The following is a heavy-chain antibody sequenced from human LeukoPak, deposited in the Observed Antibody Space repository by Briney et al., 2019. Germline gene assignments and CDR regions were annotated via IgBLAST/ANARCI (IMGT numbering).Heavy chain of an antibody. D-gene: IGHD3-10*01. CDR3: VKSQTFGAFDI. J-gene: IGHJ3*02. V-gene: IGHV3-30*18. Sequence: GRSLRLSCAASGFTFSSYGMHWVRQAPGKGLEWVAVISYDGSNRYYADSVKGRFTISRDNSKNTLYLQMNSLRAEDTAVYYCVKSQTFGAFDIWGQGTMVTVSS. CDR1: GFTFSSYG. CDR2: ISYDGSNR.